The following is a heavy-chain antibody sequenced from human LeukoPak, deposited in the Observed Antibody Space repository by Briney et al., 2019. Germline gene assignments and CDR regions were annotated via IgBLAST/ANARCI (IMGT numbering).Heavy chain of an antibody. J-gene: IGHJ5*02. D-gene: IGHD3-3*01. Sequence: SETLSLTCSVSGGSISSDYWNWIRQPPGKGLEWIGYIYYTGSTNYNPSLKSRVTISVDTSKNQFSLKLNSVTAADTAVYYCASCPSAYYDFWSGGNWFDPWGQGTLVTVSS. CDR1: GGSISSDY. CDR3: ASCPSAYYDFWSGGNWFDP. CDR2: IYYTGST. V-gene: IGHV4-59*08.